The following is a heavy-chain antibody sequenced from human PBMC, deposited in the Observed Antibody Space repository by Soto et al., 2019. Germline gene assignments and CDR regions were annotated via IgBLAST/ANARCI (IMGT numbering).Heavy chain of an antibody. Sequence: SETLSLTCTVSGGSISSYYWSWIRQPPGKGLEWIGYIYYSGSTNYNPSLKSRVTISVDTSKNQFSLKLSSVNAADTAVYYCARVALPYSSGWYQFDYWGQGTLVTVSS. CDR3: ARVALPYSSGWYQFDY. CDR2: IYYSGST. J-gene: IGHJ4*02. D-gene: IGHD6-19*01. CDR1: GGSISSYY. V-gene: IGHV4-59*01.